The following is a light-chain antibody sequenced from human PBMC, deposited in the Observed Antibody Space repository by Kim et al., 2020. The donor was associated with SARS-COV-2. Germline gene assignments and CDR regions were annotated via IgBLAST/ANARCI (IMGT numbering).Light chain of an antibody. Sequence: EIVMTQSPATLSVSPGERATLSCRASQSVGSYLAWYQQKPGQAPRLLISGTSLRATGIPARFSGSGSGTDFTLTISSLQSEEFAVYYCQQYNNWPLTFGGGTKLEIK. CDR1: QSVGSY. J-gene: IGKJ4*01. CDR3: QQYNNWPLT. CDR2: GTS. V-gene: IGKV3D-15*01.